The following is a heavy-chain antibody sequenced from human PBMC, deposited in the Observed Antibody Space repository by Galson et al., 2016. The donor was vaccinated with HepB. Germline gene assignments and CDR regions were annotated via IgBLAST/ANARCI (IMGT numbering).Heavy chain of an antibody. D-gene: IGHD3-16*01. V-gene: IGHV3-7*01. CDR3: ARDWGPSKPGMDV. J-gene: IGHJ6*02. CDR2: IKQDGSER. Sequence: SLRLSCAASGFTFRTFWMSWVRQAPGKGLEWVANIKQDGSERYYEDSVKGRFTISRDNAKNSLNLQINSLRVEDTAVYYCARDWGPSKPGMDVWGQGTTVTVSS. CDR1: GFTFRTFW.